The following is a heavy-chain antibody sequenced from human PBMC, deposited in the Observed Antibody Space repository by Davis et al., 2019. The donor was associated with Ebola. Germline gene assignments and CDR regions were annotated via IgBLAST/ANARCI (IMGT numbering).Heavy chain of an antibody. D-gene: IGHD6-13*01. CDR3: ARRIVPVGKGVGNWLDP. J-gene: IGHJ5*02. CDR2: IIPVFGIP. V-gene: IGHV1-69*13. Sequence: SVKVSCKASGGTFSSYAISWVRQAPGQGLDWMGGIIPVFGIPKYAQKFQGRVTIIADESARTAYMELSRLRSEDTAVYYCARRIVPVGKGVGNWLDPWGQGTLVTVSS. CDR1: GGTFSSYA.